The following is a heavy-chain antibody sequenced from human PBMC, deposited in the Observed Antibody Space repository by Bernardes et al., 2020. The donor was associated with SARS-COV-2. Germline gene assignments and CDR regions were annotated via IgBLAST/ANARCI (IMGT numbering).Heavy chain of an antibody. CDR2: IYYSGRT. CDR1: GGSISSSSYY. J-gene: IGHJ4*02. CDR3: ARGPNYFDY. Sequence: SETLSLTCTVSGGSISSSSYYWGWIRQPPGKGLEWIGSIYYSGRTFYNPSLKSRVTISVDTSKNQFSLKLRSVTAADTAVYYCARGPNYFDYWGQGTLVIVSS. V-gene: IGHV4-39*01.